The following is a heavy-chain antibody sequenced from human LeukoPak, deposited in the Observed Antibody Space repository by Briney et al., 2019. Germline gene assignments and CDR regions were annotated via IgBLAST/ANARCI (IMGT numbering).Heavy chain of an antibody. J-gene: IGHJ4*02. Sequence: GGSLRLSCAASGFTFDDYAMHWVRQAPGKGLEWVPLISWDGGSTYYADSVKGRFTISRDNSKNSLYLQMNSLRTEDTALYYCAKGGSSSGGEEKFDYWGQGTLVTVSS. D-gene: IGHD6-6*01. V-gene: IGHV3-43*01. CDR2: ISWDGGST. CDR3: AKGGSSSGGEEKFDY. CDR1: GFTFDDYA.